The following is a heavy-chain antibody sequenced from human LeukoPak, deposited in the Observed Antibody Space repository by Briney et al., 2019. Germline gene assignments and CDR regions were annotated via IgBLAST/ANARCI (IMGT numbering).Heavy chain of an antibody. CDR3: ARDHYYDSSGSVGTFDI. Sequence: ASVKVSCKASGGTFSSYAISWVRQAPGQGLEWMGGIIPIFGTANYAQKFQGRVTITADKSTSTAYMELSSLRSEDTAVYYCARDHYYDSSGSVGTFDIWGQGTMVTVSS. D-gene: IGHD3-22*01. CDR2: IIPIFGTA. J-gene: IGHJ3*02. CDR1: GGTFSSYA. V-gene: IGHV1-69*06.